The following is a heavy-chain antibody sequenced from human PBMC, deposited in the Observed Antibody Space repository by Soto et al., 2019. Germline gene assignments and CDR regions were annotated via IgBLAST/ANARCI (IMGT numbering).Heavy chain of an antibody. J-gene: IGHJ4*02. CDR3: ARGGGLNWNNVLGGNY. Sequence: QGQLVQSGAAVKKPWASVKVSCKASGYNCTRSGIRGVLQAPCQGLEWMGWISAYNGNRTYAQKLQGRVTMTTDTSTSTAYMELRRLRSDDTAVYDCARGGGLNWNNVLGGNYWGQGTLVTVSS. CDR1: GYNCTRSG. CDR2: ISAYNGNR. V-gene: IGHV1-18*04. D-gene: IGHD1-1*01.